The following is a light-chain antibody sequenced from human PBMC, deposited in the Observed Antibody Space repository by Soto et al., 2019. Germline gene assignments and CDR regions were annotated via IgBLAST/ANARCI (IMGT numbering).Light chain of an antibody. V-gene: IGKV1-5*03. Sequence: DIQLTQSPSTLSASVGERVIITCRASQSISIWLAWYQQRPGKAPNLLIYKASSLQSGVPSRFSGSGSGTEFTLTISSLQPDDFATYYCQQYNSYPWTFGQGTKVEIK. CDR3: QQYNSYPWT. CDR2: KAS. CDR1: QSISIW. J-gene: IGKJ1*01.